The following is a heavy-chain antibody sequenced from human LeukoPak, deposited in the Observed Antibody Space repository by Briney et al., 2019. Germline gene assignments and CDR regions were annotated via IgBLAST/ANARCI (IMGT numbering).Heavy chain of an antibody. D-gene: IGHD4-17*01. J-gene: IGHJ4*02. V-gene: IGHV3-21*01. CDR1: GFTFSSYS. Sequence: GGSLRLSCAASGFTFSSYSMNWVRQAPGKGLEWVSSISSSSSYIYYADSVKGRFTISRDNAKNSLYLQMNSLRAEDTAVYYCAKDHGDYGSFGYWGQGTLVTVSS. CDR2: ISSSSSYI. CDR3: AKDHGDYGSFGY.